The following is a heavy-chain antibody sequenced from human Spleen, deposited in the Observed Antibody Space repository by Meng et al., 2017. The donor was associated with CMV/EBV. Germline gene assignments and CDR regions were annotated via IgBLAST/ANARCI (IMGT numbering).Heavy chain of an antibody. D-gene: IGHD3-22*01. Sequence: PPQPPSLPSAFPSGSYRSGGYSWGWIRQPPGKGLEWIGYIYHSGSTYYNPSLKSRVTISVDRSKNQFSLKLSSVTAADTAVYYCARDIYYYDSSGYGHDAFDIWGQGTMVTVSS. CDR2: IYHSGST. V-gene: IGHV4-30-2*01. J-gene: IGHJ3*02. CDR3: ARDIYYYDSSGYGHDAFDI. CDR1: SGSYRSGGYS.